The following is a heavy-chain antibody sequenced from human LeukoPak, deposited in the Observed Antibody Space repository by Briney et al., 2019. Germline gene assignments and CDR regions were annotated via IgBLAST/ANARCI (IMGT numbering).Heavy chain of an antibody. D-gene: IGHD3-3*01. CDR1: GFTFRDYA. J-gene: IGHJ4*02. Sequence: GGSLRLSCAASGFTFRDYAMHWVRQAPGKGLEWVAVVSYLGNGKYYADSVKGRFTISRDNSNNTLYLQINSLRTDDTGVYYCARPLEWRLIHYFDFWGPGTLVTVSS. V-gene: IGHV3-30-3*01. CDR3: ARPLEWRLIHYFDF. CDR2: VSYLGNGK.